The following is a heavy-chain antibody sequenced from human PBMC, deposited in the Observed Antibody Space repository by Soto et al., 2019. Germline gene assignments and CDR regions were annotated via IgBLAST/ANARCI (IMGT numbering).Heavy chain of an antibody. J-gene: IGHJ5*02. D-gene: IGHD3-22*01. Sequence: GGSLRLSCAASGFTFGPFWMHWVRQAPGKGLVWLSHINSDGSTIVYADSVKGRFTISRDNSKNTLYLQMNSLRAEDTAVYYCARDLSSGYYYSWFDPWGQGTLVTVSS. CDR1: GFTFGPFW. CDR3: ARDLSSGYYYSWFDP. CDR2: INSDGSTI. V-gene: IGHV3-74*01.